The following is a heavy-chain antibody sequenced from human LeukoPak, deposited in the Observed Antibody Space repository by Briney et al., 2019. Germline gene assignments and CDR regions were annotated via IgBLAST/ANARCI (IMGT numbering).Heavy chain of an antibody. V-gene: IGHV3-30*04. Sequence: HAGGSLRLSCAASGFTFSSYAMHWVRQAPGKGLEWVAVISYDGSNKYYADSVKGRFTISRDNSKNTLYLQMNSLRAEDTAVYYCARAQGMATILRYMDVWGKGTTVTVSS. CDR1: GFTFSSYA. CDR3: ARAQGMATILRYMDV. CDR2: ISYDGSNK. D-gene: IGHD5-24*01. J-gene: IGHJ6*03.